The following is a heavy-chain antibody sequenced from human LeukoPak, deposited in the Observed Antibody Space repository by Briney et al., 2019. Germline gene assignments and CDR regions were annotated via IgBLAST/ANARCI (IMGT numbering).Heavy chain of an antibody. D-gene: IGHD3-10*01. V-gene: IGHV4-61*02. J-gene: IGHJ4*02. CDR1: GGSISSGSYF. CDR3: ARQASITMVRGVIAHFDY. CDR2: IYTSGST. Sequence: SETLSLTCTVSGGSISSGSYFWSWIRQPAGKGLEWIGRIYTSGSTNYNPSLKSRVTISVDTSKNQFSLKLSSVTAADTAVYYCARQASITMVRGVIAHFDYWGQGTLVTVSS.